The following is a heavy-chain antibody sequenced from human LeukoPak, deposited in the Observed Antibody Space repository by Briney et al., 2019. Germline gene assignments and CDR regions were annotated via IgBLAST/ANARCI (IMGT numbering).Heavy chain of an antibody. CDR1: GGSFSGYY. CDR3: TGYCSSTSCYGSWFDP. Sequence: RSSETQSLTCAVYGGSFSGYYWSWIRQPPGKGLEWIGEINHSGSTNYNPSLKSRVTISVDTSKNQFSLKLSSVTVADTAVYYCTGYCSSTSCYGSWFDPWGQGTLVTVSS. V-gene: IGHV4-34*01. CDR2: INHSGST. J-gene: IGHJ5*02. D-gene: IGHD2-2*01.